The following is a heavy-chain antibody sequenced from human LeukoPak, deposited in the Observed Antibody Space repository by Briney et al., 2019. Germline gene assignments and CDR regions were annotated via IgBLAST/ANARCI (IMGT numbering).Heavy chain of an antibody. Sequence: GGSLRLSCAASGFTFSSYWMSWVRQAPGKGLEWVANIKQDGSEKYYVDSVKGRFTISRDNAKNSLYLQMNSLRAEDTAVYYCARDNSATPPYYYYYGMDVWGQGTTVTVSS. CDR3: ARDNSATPPYYYYYGMDV. CDR1: GFTFSSYW. J-gene: IGHJ6*02. D-gene: IGHD4-23*01. CDR2: IKQDGSEK. V-gene: IGHV3-7*05.